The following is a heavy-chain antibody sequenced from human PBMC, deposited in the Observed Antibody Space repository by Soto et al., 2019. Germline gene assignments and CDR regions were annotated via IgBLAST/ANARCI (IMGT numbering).Heavy chain of an antibody. D-gene: IGHD3-22*01. CDR2: ILVGSGDT. V-gene: IGHV1-58*01. CDR1: GPAFPASG. CDR3: AAYSSGFYRAFDY. J-gene: IGHJ4*02. Sequence: SVKVSCKGSGPAFPASGVQWVRQTRGQRLERMGWILVGSGDTNYSEKFQDRVIFSRDRSTSTVYMEMSGLRSEDTAIYYCAAYSSGFYRAFDYWGQGALVTVSS.